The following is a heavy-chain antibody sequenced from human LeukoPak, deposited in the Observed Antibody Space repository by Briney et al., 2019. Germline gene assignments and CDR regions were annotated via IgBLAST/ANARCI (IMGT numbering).Heavy chain of an antibody. CDR2: ISSSSSYI. Sequence: GGSLRLSCAASGFTFSTYAMSWVLQAPGKGLEWVSSISSSSSYIYYADSVKGRFTISRDNAKNSLYLQMNSLRAEDTAVYYCARDQRYCSGGSCYPKVLFNIWGQGTMVTVSS. CDR1: GFTFSTYA. J-gene: IGHJ3*02. CDR3: ARDQRYCSGGSCYPKVLFNI. D-gene: IGHD2-15*01. V-gene: IGHV3-21*01.